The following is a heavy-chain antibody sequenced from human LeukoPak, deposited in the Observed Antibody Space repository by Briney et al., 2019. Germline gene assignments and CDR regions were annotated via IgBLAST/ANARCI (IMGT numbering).Heavy chain of an antibody. CDR2: ISYSGHY. CDR3: ARAILAPSGYVWYFDL. CDR1: CGSISSGSYY. J-gene: IGHJ2*01. V-gene: IGHV4-31*03. D-gene: IGHD3-3*01. Sequence: SQTLSLTCTVSCGSISSGSYYWPWIRQHPGKGLEWIGYISYSGHYYYNPSLRSRVRMSVDTPKNQFSLNLSSVTAAAAALYHRARAILAPSGYVWYFDLWGRGTLVTVSS.